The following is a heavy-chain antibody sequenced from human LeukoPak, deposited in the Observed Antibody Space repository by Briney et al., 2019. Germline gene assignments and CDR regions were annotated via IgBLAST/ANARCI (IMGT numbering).Heavy chain of an antibody. D-gene: IGHD2-21*02. CDR3: ARSNVVVTALDY. CDR2: INPSGGST. V-gene: IGHV1-46*01. CDR1: GYTFASYY. Sequence: ASVKVSCKASGYTFASYYMHWVRQAPGQGLEWMGIINPSGGSTSYAQKFQGRVTMTRDTSTSTVYMELSSLRSEDTAVYYCARSNVVVTALDYWGQGTLVTVSS. J-gene: IGHJ4*02.